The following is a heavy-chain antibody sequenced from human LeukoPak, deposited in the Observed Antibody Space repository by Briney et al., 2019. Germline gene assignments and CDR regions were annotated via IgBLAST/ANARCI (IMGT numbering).Heavy chain of an antibody. CDR3: ATPYCSSLSCLDVFNM. CDR2: KYYSGRA. J-gene: IGHJ3*02. Sequence: NPSQTLSLTCSVSGVSVSDGRYYWPWLRQHPGKGLEWIGYKYYSGRAKYNPSLKSRLTISIDTSKNQFSLQLSSVTAADTATYYCATPYCSSLSCLDVFNMWGQGTRVTVSS. D-gene: IGHD2-2*01. CDR1: GVSVSDGRYY. V-gene: IGHV4-31*03.